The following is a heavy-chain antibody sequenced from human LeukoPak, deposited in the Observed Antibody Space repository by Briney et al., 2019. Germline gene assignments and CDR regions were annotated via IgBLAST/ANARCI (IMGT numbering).Heavy chain of an antibody. V-gene: IGHV1-18*01. CDR1: GYTFTSYG. D-gene: IGHD3-16*02. Sequence: ASVKVSCKASGYTFTSYGISWVRQAPGQGLEWMGWISAYNGNTNYAQKLQGRVTMTTDTSTSTAYMELRSLRSDDTAVYYCARVYDYVWGSYHQPLNWLDPWGQGTLVTVSS. J-gene: IGHJ5*02. CDR2: ISAYNGNT. CDR3: ARVYDYVWGSYHQPLNWLDP.